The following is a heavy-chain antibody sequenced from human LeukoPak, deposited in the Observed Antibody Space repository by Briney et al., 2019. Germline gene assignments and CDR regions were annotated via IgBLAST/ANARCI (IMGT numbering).Heavy chain of an antibody. CDR2: IYYSGST. D-gene: IGHD2-15*01. V-gene: IGHV4-39*01. CDR1: GGSISSSSYY. CDR3: ARHAGVGRAFDP. Sequence: SETLSLTCIVSGGSISSSSYYWCWIRQPPGKGLEWIGSIYYSGSTYYNPSLKSRIPISVDTSKNQFSLKLRSVTAADTAVYYCARHAGVGRAFDPWGQGTLVTVSS. J-gene: IGHJ5*02.